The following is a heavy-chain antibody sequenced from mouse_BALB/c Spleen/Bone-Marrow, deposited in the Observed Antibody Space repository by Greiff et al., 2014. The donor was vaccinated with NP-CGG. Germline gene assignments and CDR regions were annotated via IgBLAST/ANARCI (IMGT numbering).Heavy chain of an antibody. CDR3: ARSYDGYYVDY. V-gene: IGHV1-52*01. CDR2: IDPYDSET. CDR1: GYTFTSYW. J-gene: IGHJ2*01. Sequence: VQRVESGAELVRPGASVKLSCKASGYTFTSYWMNWIKQRPEQGLEWIGRIDPYDSETHYNLKFKDKAILTVDKSSSTAYMQLSSLTSEDSAVYYCARSYDGYYVDYWGQGTTLTVSS. D-gene: IGHD2-3*01.